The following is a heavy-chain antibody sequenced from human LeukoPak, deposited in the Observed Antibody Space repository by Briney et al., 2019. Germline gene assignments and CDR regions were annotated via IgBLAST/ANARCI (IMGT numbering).Heavy chain of an antibody. V-gene: IGHV3-48*04. D-gene: IGHD4-17*01. J-gene: IGHJ4*02. CDR2: ISSSSNTI. CDR1: GFTFSSYN. Sequence: GGSLRLSCAASGFTFSSYNMNWVRQAPGKGPEWVSYISSSSNTIYYADSVKGRFTISRDSAKNSLYLQMNSLRAEDTAVYYCARVARYGDYIGGSDYWGQGALVTVSS. CDR3: ARVARYGDYIGGSDY.